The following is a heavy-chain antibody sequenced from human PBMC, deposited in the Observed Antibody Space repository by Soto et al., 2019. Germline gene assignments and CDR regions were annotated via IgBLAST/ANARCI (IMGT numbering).Heavy chain of an antibody. Sequence: QVQLVESGGGLVKPGGSLRLSCEGSGFRFSDYDMAWIRQAPWKGLEWVSSITRSGRDIYYADSVKGRFTVSRDNAKNSLYLQMNSLRAEDTAVYYCARDGVRGVTVFDIWGHGTMVTVSS. D-gene: IGHD3-10*01. CDR2: ITRSGRDI. V-gene: IGHV3-11*01. CDR1: GFRFSDYD. J-gene: IGHJ3*02. CDR3: ARDGVRGVTVFDI.